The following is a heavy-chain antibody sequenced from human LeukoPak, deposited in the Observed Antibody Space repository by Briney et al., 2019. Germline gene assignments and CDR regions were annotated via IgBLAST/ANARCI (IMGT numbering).Heavy chain of an antibody. CDR3: ASHDYGDYGWFDP. D-gene: IGHD4-17*01. CDR2: INPNSGGT. V-gene: IGHV1-2*02. J-gene: IGHJ5*02. CDR1: GYTFTGYY. Sequence: ASVKVSCKASGYTFTGYYMHWVRQAPGQGLEWMGWINPNSGGTNYAQKFQGRVTMTRDTSISTAYMELRSLRSDDTAVYYCASHDYGDYGWFDPWGQGTLVTVSS.